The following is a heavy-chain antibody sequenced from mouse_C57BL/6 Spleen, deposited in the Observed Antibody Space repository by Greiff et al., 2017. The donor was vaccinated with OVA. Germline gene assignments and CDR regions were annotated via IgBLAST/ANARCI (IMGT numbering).Heavy chain of an antibody. J-gene: IGHJ4*01. CDR3: ARRNYDYDRRHYYAMDY. CDR1: GYAFTNYL. CDR2: INPGSGGT. Sequence: QVQLQQSGAELVRPGTSVKVSCKASGYAFTNYLIEWVKQRPGQGLEWIGVINPGSGGTNYNEKFKGKATLTADKSSSTAYMQLSSLTSEDSAVYFCARRNYDYDRRHYYAMDYWGQGTSVTVSS. V-gene: IGHV1-54*01. D-gene: IGHD2-4*01.